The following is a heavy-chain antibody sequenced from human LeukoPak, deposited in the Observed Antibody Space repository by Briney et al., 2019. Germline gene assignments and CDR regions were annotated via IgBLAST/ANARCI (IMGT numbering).Heavy chain of an antibody. CDR1: GFTFSSYA. D-gene: IGHD2-15*01. V-gene: IGHV4-34*01. CDR3: ARLPHPRLPYNWFDP. Sequence: WGSLRLSCAASGFTFSSYAMSWIRQPPGKGLEWIGEINHSGSTNYNPSLKSRVTISVDTSKNQFSLRLSSVTAADTAVYYCARLPHPRLPYNWFDPWGQGTLVTVSS. CDR2: INHSGST. J-gene: IGHJ5*02.